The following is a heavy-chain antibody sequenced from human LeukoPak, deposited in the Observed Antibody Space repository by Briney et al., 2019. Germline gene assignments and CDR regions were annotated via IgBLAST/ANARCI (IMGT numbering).Heavy chain of an antibody. J-gene: IGHJ4*02. V-gene: IGHV3-30*18. Sequence: GGSLRLSCALSGLTFSSYGMHWVGRATGKGLEWVAFISYDGSNKYYADSVKGRFTITRNNSKNTLYLQVNSLRAEDTAGYYCAKPGLRYVDRSDYWGQGTLVTVSS. CDR2: ISYDGSNK. CDR1: GLTFSSYG. CDR3: AKPGLRYVDRSDY. D-gene: IGHD3-9*01.